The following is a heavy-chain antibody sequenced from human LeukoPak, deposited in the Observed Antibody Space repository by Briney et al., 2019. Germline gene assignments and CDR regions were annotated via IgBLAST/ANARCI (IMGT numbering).Heavy chain of an antibody. CDR2: ISGSGGST. D-gene: IGHD4/OR15-4a*01. Sequence: GGSLRLSCAASGFTVSSNYMSWVRQAPGKGLEWVSAISGSGGSTYYADSVKGRFTISRDNSKNTLYLQMNSLRAEDTAVYYCAKDRHHYYYYMDVWGKGTTVTVSS. V-gene: IGHV3-23*01. CDR1: GFTVSSNY. CDR3: AKDRHHYYYYMDV. J-gene: IGHJ6*03.